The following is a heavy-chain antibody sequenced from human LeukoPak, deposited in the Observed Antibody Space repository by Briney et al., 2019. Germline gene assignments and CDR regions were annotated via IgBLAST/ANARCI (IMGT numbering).Heavy chain of an antibody. D-gene: IGHD2-21*02. CDR2: IIPIFGTA. CDR1: GGTFSSYA. Sequence: SVKVSCKASGGTFSSYAISWVRQAPGQGLEWMGGIIPIFGTANYAQKFQGRVTITADESTSTAYMELSSLRSEDTAVYYCAREPSPSCGGDCYHNWFDPWGQGTLVTVSS. V-gene: IGHV1-69*13. J-gene: IGHJ5*02. CDR3: AREPSPSCGGDCYHNWFDP.